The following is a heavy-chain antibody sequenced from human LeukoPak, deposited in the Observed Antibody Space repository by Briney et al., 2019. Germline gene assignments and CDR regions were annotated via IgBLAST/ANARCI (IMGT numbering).Heavy chain of an antibody. CDR1: GFTFSSYS. J-gene: IGHJ4*02. Sequence: GGSLRLSCAASGFTFSSYSMNWVRQAPGKGLEWVSSISSSSSYIYYADSVKGRFTISRDNAKNSLYLQMNSLRAEDTAVYYCARDQGIGDILTGFDYWGQGTLATVSS. CDR3: ARDQGIGDILTGFDY. V-gene: IGHV3-21*01. D-gene: IGHD3-9*01. CDR2: ISSSSSYI.